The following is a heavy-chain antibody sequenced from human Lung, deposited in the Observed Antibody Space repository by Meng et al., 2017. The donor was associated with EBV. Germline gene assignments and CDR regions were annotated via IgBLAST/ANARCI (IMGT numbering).Heavy chain of an antibody. CDR3: ARGEGVLAVAGRFDY. CDR2: IYHTGST. V-gene: IGHV4-4*02. J-gene: IGHJ4*02. D-gene: IGHD6-19*01. Sequence: QVQLQESGPGLVKPSGTLSLTCTVSGDSLTTNNGWSWVRQSPDKGLEWIGEIYHTGSTNYNPSLKSRLTLTVDKSKNQFSLRLSSVTAADTAVYYCARGEGVLAVAGRFDYWGQGTLVTVSS. CDR1: GDSLTTNNG.